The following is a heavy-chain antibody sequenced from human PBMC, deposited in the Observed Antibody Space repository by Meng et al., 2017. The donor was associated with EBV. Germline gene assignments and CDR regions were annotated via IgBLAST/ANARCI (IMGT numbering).Heavy chain of an antibody. CDR2: FLPRLGAP. CDR3: ASESGRGYTPDY. Sequence: VQVVRSAAKVKKPGSSVKVSWRPPVGPFRYYAISWVRQAPGQGLEWLGGFLPRLGAPNYAQKFHGRVKITADESTSTHYMDLSSLRSEDTAIYYCASESGRGYTPDYWGQGTLVTVSS. J-gene: IGHJ4*02. D-gene: IGHD3-10*01. V-gene: IGHV1-69*01. CDR1: VGPFRYYA.